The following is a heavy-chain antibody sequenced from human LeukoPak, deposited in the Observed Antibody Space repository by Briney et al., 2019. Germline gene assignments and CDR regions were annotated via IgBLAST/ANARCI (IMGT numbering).Heavy chain of an antibody. CDR3: ARSGSYEAFDY. Sequence: GGSLRLSCAASGFTFSDHYTDWVRQAPGKGLEWVGRTRNKANSYTTEYAASVKGRFGISRDDSQNSLYLHMNSLQTDDTAVYFCARSGSYEAFDYWGQGTLVAVSS. CDR2: TRNKANSYTT. J-gene: IGHJ4*02. D-gene: IGHD3-22*01. V-gene: IGHV3-72*01. CDR1: GFTFSDHY.